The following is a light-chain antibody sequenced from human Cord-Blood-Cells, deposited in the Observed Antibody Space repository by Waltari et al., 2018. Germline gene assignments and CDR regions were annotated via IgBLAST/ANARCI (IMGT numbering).Light chain of an antibody. V-gene: IGLV2-8*01. J-gene: IGLJ3*02. CDR2: EVS. Sequence: QSALTQPPSASGSPGQSVTISCTGTSSAVGGYNYFSWYQQHPGKAPKLMIYEVSKRPSGVPDRFSGSKSGNTASLTVSGLQAEDEADYYCSSYAGSNKVFGGGTKLTVL. CDR3: SSYAGSNKV. CDR1: SSAVGGYNY.